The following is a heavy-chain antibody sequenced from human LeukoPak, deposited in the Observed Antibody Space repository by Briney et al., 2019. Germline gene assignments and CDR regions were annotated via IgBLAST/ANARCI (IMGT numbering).Heavy chain of an antibody. J-gene: IGHJ3*02. CDR2: IYSGGST. CDR1: GFTVSSNY. CDR3: ARAVWNWGNAFDI. D-gene: IGHD7-27*01. Sequence: PGGSLRLSCAASGFTVSSNYMSWVRQAPGKGLEWVSVIYSGGSTYYADSVKGRFTISRDNSKNTLYLQMNSLRAEDTAVYYCARAVWNWGNAFDIWGQGTMVTVSS. V-gene: IGHV3-53*01.